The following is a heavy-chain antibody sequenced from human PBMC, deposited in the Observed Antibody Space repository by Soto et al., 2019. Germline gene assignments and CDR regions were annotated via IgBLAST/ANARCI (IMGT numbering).Heavy chain of an antibody. J-gene: IGHJ4*02. CDR2: INHSGST. Sequence: PSETLSLTCAVYGGSFSGYYWSGIRRPPGKGLEWIGEINHSGSTNYNPSLKSRVTISVDTSKNQFSLKLSSVTAADTAVYYCARGSRGSSWYGDYWGQGTLVTVSS. D-gene: IGHD6-13*01. CDR1: GGSFSGYY. V-gene: IGHV4-34*01. CDR3: ARGSRGSSWYGDY.